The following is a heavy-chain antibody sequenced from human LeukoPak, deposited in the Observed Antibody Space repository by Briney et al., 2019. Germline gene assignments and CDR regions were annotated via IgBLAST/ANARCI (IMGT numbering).Heavy chain of an antibody. CDR1: GFTFSSYA. Sequence: AGGSLRLSCAASGFTFSSYAMSWVRQAPGKGLEWVSAISGSGGSTYYADSVKGRFTISRDNSKNTLYLQMNSLRAEDTAVYYCAKDVGEPTTSEYYFDYWGQGTLVTVSS. J-gene: IGHJ4*02. V-gene: IGHV3-23*01. CDR3: AKDVGEPTTSEYYFDY. D-gene: IGHD1-26*01. CDR2: ISGSGGST.